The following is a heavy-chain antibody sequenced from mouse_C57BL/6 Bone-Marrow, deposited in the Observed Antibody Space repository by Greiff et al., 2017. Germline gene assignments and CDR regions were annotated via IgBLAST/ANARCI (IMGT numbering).Heavy chain of an antibody. Sequence: VQLQQSGAELARPGASVKLSCKASGYTFTSYGISWVKQRTGQGLEWIGEIYPRSGNTYYNEKFKGKATLTADKSSSTAYMELRSLTSEDSAVYFWARELYGGSSYWYFDVWGTGTTVTVSS. J-gene: IGHJ1*03. D-gene: IGHD1-1*01. CDR2: IYPRSGNT. V-gene: IGHV1-81*01. CDR1: GYTFTSYG. CDR3: ARELYGGSSYWYFDV.